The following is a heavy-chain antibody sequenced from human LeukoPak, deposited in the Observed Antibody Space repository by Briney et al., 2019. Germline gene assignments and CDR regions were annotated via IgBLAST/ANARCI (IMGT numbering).Heavy chain of an antibody. CDR1: GYTFTGYY. D-gene: IGHD2-2*01. J-gene: IGHJ4*02. V-gene: IGHV1-2*02. Sequence: ASVKVSCKASGYTFTGYYMHWVRQAPGQGLEWMGWINPNSGGTEYAQKFQGRVTMTRDTSINTAYMELTRLTSDDTAVYYCARDAMSDYWGQGTLVTVSS. CDR2: INPNSGGT. CDR3: ARDAMSDY.